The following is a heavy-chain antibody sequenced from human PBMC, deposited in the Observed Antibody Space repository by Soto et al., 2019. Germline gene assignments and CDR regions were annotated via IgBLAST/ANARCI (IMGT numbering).Heavy chain of an antibody. CDR3: TRGAGAPWVRFDS. CDR2: ISYSAKT. Sequence: XATLSLTCGFSRYSITSGVYWCWVRQSPGKGLEWIGSISYSAKTFYNPSLASRFSMAVDTSKNQFSLRLTSVTAADTALYYCTRGAGAPWVRFDSWGQGTQVTGSS. CDR1: RYSITSGVY. D-gene: IGHD3-22*01. J-gene: IGHJ5*01. V-gene: IGHV4-38-2*01.